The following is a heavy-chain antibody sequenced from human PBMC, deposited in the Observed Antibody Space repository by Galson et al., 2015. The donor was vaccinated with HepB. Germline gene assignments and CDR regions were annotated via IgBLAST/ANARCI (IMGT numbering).Heavy chain of an antibody. Sequence: LSLTCAVYGGSFSGYYWSWIHQPPGKGLEWIGEINHSGSTNYNPSLKSRVTISVDTSKNQFSLKLSSVTAADTAVYYCARGGRYGRSFDYWGQGTLVTVSS. V-gene: IGHV4-34*01. D-gene: IGHD6-19*01. CDR1: GGSFSGYY. J-gene: IGHJ4*02. CDR2: INHSGST. CDR3: ARGGRYGRSFDY.